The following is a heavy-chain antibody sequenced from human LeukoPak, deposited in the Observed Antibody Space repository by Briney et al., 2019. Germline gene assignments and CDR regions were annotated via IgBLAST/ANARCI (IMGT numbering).Heavy chain of an antibody. CDR3: ARHADTALVDRHFVY. CDR1: GGSISSYF. V-gene: IGHV4-59*08. Sequence: SETLSLTCTVSGGSISSYFWRWIRQPPGQGLEWIGYIYYSGSTNNNPSLKSRPTISVDTSKSQFSLKLNSVTAADTAGYYCARHADTALVDRHFVYWGQGTLVTVSS. D-gene: IGHD5-18*01. CDR2: IYYSGST. J-gene: IGHJ4*02.